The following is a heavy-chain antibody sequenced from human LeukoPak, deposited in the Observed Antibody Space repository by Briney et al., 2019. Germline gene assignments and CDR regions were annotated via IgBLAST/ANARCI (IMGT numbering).Heavy chain of an antibody. J-gene: IGHJ5*01. V-gene: IGHV3-30-3*01. CDR2: ISYDGSDK. Sequence: GGSLRLSCAASGFTFSSYAFHWVRQAPGKGLEWVAVISYDGSDKYYADSVRGRFTISRDNAKNSLSLQMTSLRADDSAVYYCVRGQTSLDNWFDSWGQGTLVIVSS. CDR3: VRGQTSLDNWFDS. CDR1: GFTFSSYA.